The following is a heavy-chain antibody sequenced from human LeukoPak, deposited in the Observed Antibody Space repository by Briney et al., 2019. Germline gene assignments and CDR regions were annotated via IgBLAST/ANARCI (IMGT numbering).Heavy chain of an antibody. CDR2: ILYDGSDK. J-gene: IGHJ6*03. CDR1: RFTFSGYG. V-gene: IGHV3-30*02. D-gene: IGHD2-2*01. Sequence: PGGSLRLSCAASRFTFSGYGMHWVRQAPGKGLEWVAFILYDGSDKNFADSVKGRFTISRDNSKNTLYLQMNSLRAEDTAVYYCAKDRCRYCSSSTFLMDVWGKGTTVTVSS. CDR3: AKDRCRYCSSSTFLMDV.